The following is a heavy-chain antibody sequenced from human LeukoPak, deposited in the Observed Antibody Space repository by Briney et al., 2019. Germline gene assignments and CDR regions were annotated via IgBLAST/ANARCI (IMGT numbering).Heavy chain of an antibody. V-gene: IGHV4-39*01. D-gene: IGHD2-15*01. CDR2: IYYSGTT. CDR3: VGANCSAGSCIFDY. J-gene: IGHJ4*02. CDR1: GGSISRSSYY. Sequence: PSETLSLTCTVPGGSISRSSYYWGWIRQPPGKGLEWIGNIYYSGTTYYNPSLKSRVTISVDTSKNQFSLKLSSVAAADTAVYQCVGANCSAGSCIFDYSGQGTLVTVSS.